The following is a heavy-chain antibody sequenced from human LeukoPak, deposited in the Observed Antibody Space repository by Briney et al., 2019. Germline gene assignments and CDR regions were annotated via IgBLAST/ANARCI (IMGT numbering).Heavy chain of an antibody. CDR2: ISGSGGST. D-gene: IGHD3-10*01. CDR3: ANRVYGSGSYSNFDY. J-gene: IGHJ4*02. CDR1: GFTFSSYW. V-gene: IGHV3-23*01. Sequence: GGSLRLSCAASGFTFSSYWMSWVRQAPGKGLEWVSAISGSGGSTYYADSVKGRFTISRDNSKNTLYLQMNSLRAEDTAVYYCANRVYGSGSYSNFDYWGQGTLVTVSS.